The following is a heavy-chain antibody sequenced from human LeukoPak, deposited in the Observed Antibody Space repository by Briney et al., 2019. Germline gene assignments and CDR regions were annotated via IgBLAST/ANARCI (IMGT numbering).Heavy chain of an antibody. CDR1: GFTFSSYA. Sequence: PGGSLRLSCAASGFTFSSYAMSWVRQPPGKGLEWVSGISGSGDNTYYADSVKGRFTIPRDNSKKTLYLHPNSLRVEDAAVYYCAKDGYSSIPGFHFEYWGQGTPVTVSS. CDR2: ISGSGDNT. D-gene: IGHD6-13*01. J-gene: IGHJ4*02. CDR3: AKDGYSSIPGFHFEY. V-gene: IGHV3-23*01.